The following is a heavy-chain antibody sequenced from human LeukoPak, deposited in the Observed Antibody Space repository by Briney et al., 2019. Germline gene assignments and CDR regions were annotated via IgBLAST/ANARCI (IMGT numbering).Heavy chain of an antibody. J-gene: IGHJ4*02. V-gene: IGHV3-23*01. D-gene: IGHD3-22*01. CDR2: INTPGGST. Sequence: GGSLRLSCAASGFTFSSYAMSWVRQAPGKGLEWVSAINTPGGSTYYADSVKGRFTISRDNSKNTLYLQMNSLRTEDTALYYCARDKSSGYYYFDYWGQGTLVTVSS. CDR1: GFTFSSYA. CDR3: ARDKSSGYYYFDY.